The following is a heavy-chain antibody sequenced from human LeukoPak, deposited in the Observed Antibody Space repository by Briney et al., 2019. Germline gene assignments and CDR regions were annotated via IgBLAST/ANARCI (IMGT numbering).Heavy chain of an antibody. V-gene: IGHV3-30-3*01. J-gene: IGHJ1*01. Sequence: QPGRSLRLSCAASGFTFSSYAMHWVRQAPGKGLEWVAVISYDGSNKYYADSVKGRFTISRDNSKNTLYLQMNSLRAEDTAVYYCARGPQAVAGKIFQHWGQGTLVTVSS. CDR2: ISYDGSNK. CDR1: GFTFSSYA. D-gene: IGHD6-19*01. CDR3: ARGPQAVAGKIFQH.